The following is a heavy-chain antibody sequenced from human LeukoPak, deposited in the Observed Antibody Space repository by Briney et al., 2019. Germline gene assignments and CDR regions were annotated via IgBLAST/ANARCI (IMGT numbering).Heavy chain of an antibody. Sequence: SETLSLTCTVSGGSISSHYLNWIRQPPGRGREGLGYIYYNGNSNYNPSLKSRVTMSLDTSKNQFSLKLSSVTAADTAVYYCARDRGSGTYYDAFDVWGQGTLVTVSS. J-gene: IGHJ3*01. CDR2: IYYNGNS. V-gene: IGHV4-59*11. CDR3: ARDRGSGTYYDAFDV. D-gene: IGHD1-26*01. CDR1: GGSISSHY.